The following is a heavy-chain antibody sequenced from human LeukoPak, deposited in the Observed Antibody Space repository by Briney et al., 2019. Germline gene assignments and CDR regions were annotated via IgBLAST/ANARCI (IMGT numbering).Heavy chain of an antibody. J-gene: IGHJ5*02. CDR3: ARDPPAVAAGTYA. CDR2: IYSGGAT. Sequence: GGSLRLSCAASGVTVGNNYMIWVRQAPGKGLEWVSHIYSGGATNYADSVKGRFTISRDSSKNTLFLQMNSLRVEDTAIYYCARDPPAVAAGTYAWGQGTPVTVSS. V-gene: IGHV3-66*01. CDR1: GVTVGNNY. D-gene: IGHD6-13*01.